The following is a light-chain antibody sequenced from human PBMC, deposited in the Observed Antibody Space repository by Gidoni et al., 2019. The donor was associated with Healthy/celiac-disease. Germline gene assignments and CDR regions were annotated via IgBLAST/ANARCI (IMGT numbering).Light chain of an antibody. CDR1: SSGVGSYSL. V-gene: IGLV2-23*02. J-gene: IGLJ2*01. CDR2: EVS. CDR3: CSYAGSVV. Sequence: QSALTQPASVSGSPGQSITISCTGTSSGVGSYSLVSWYQQHPGKAPKLMIYEVSKRPSGVSNRFSGSKSGNTASLTISGLQAEDEADYYCCSYAGSVVFGGGTKLTVL.